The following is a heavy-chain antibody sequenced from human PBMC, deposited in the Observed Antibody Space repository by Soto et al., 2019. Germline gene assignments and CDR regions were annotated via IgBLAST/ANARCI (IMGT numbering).Heavy chain of an antibody. CDR2: INSDGSST. Sequence: GGSLRLSCAASGFTFSSYWMHWVRQAPGKGLVWVSRINSDGSSTSYADSVKGRFTISRDNAKNTLYLQMNSLRAEDTAVYYCARDSYVCFNNGVCYTNGGDLWGRGTLVTVSS. V-gene: IGHV3-74*01. D-gene: IGHD2-8*01. J-gene: IGHJ2*01. CDR3: ARDSYVCFNNGVCYTNGGDL. CDR1: GFTFSSYW.